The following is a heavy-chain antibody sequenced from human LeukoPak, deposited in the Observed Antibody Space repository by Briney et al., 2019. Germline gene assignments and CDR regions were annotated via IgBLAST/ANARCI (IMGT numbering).Heavy chain of an antibody. CDR1: GFTFSNAW. CDR2: ISSSSSYI. V-gene: IGHV3-21*04. CDR3: AKCWSNGYSYGYSSSLDAFDI. Sequence: GGSLRLSCAASGFTFSNAWMSWVRQAPGKGLEWVSSISSSSSYIYYADSVKGQFTISRDNAKNSLYLQMNSLRAEDTAVYYCAKCWSNGYSYGYSSSLDAFDIWGQGTMVTVSS. D-gene: IGHD5-18*01. J-gene: IGHJ3*02.